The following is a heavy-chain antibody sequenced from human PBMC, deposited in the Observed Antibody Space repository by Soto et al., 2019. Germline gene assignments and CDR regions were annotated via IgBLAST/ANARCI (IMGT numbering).Heavy chain of an antibody. J-gene: IGHJ3*02. D-gene: IGHD6-13*01. Sequence: QVQLVQSGTEVKKPGASVKVSCKASGYTFTNYGISWVRQAPGQGLEWLAWINTYNGHTNYAQKLQGRVTVTTDTSTSTAYMDLGSLRSDDTAVYYCARYLLYSSRSTGRFDIWGQGTMVTVSS. CDR3: ARYLLYSSRSTGRFDI. CDR2: INTYNGHT. V-gene: IGHV1-18*01. CDR1: GYTFTNYG.